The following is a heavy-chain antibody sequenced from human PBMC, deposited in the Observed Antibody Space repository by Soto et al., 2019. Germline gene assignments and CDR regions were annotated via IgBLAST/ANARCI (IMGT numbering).Heavy chain of an antibody. CDR3: ARFYMYRRARYSPDY. Sequence: GSSVNVSCKASGYSFTSYGGSWVRQAPGQGLEWMGWISAYNANTNYAQKLQGRVTMTTETSTSTAYMELRSLTPDDTAVYYCARFYMYRRARYSPDYWGHGLLVTSPQ. CDR1: GYSFTSYG. D-gene: IGHD1-1*01. V-gene: IGHV1-18*01. J-gene: IGHJ4*01. CDR2: ISAYNANT.